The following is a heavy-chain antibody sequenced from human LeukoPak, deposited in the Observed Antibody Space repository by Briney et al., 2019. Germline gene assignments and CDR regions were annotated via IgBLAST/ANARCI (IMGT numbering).Heavy chain of an antibody. Sequence: SETLSLTCAVYGGSFSGYYWSWIRQPPGKGLEWIGEINHSGSTNYNPSLKSRVTISVDTSKNQFSLKLSSVTAADTAVYYCARARGDYDFWSGYYFPDFYYYYGMDVWGQGTTVTVSS. V-gene: IGHV4-34*01. CDR3: ARARGDYDFWSGYYFPDFYYYYGMDV. J-gene: IGHJ6*02. D-gene: IGHD3-3*01. CDR1: GGSFSGYY. CDR2: INHSGST.